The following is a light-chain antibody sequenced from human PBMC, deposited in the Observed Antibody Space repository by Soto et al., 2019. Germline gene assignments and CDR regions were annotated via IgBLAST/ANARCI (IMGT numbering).Light chain of an antibody. CDR2: EVN. J-gene: IGLJ2*01. V-gene: IGLV2-8*01. CDR3: SSYVGSNNLV. CDR1: SSDVGAYNY. Sequence: QSALTQPPSASGSPGQSVTISCTGTSSDVGAYNYVSWYQQHPGKAPKLMIYEVNKRPSGVPDRFSGSKSGNTASLTVSGIQAEDEADYYCSSYVGSNNLVFGGGTKLTVL.